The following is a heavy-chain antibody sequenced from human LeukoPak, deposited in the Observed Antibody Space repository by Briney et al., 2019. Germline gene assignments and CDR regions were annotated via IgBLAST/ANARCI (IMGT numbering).Heavy chain of an antibody. CDR2: INPSGGST. CDR3: ARDRGFGYYGMDV. CDR1: GYTFTSYY. Sequence: ASVKVTCKASGYTFTSYYMHWVRQAPGQGLEWMGIINPSGGSTSYAQKFQGRVTMTRDTSTSTVYMELSSLRSEDTAVYYCARDRGFGYYGMDVWGKGTTVTVSS. J-gene: IGHJ6*04. V-gene: IGHV1-46*01. D-gene: IGHD3-10*01.